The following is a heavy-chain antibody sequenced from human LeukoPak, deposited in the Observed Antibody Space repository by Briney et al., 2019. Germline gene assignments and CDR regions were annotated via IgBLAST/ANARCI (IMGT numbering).Heavy chain of an antibody. CDR2: IYTSGST. Sequence: ASETLSLTCTVSGGSISSYYWSWIRQPAGKGLEWIGRIYTSGSTNYNPSLKSRVTMSVDTSKNQFSLKLSSVTAADTAVYYCAXSPSTKVHYYYGMDVWGQGTTVTVSS. D-gene: IGHD1-1*01. J-gene: IGHJ6*02. CDR1: GGSISSYY. V-gene: IGHV4-4*07. CDR3: AXSPSTKVHYYYGMDV.